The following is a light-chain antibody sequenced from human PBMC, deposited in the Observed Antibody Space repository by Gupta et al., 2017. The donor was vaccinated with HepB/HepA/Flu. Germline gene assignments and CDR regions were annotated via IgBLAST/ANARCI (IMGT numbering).Light chain of an antibody. V-gene: IGKV1-5*03. Sequence: DIQMTQSPSTLSASVGDRVTITCRASQSISSWLAWYQQKPGKAPKLLIYKAASLESGVPSRFSGSGSWTEVTLTSSSLQPDDFATYYCQQYNSFALTFGQGTKVEIK. CDR3: QQYNSFALT. J-gene: IGKJ1*01. CDR1: QSISSW. CDR2: KAA.